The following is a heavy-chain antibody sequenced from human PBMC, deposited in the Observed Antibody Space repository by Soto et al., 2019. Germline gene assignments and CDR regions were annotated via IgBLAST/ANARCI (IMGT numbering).Heavy chain of an antibody. J-gene: IGHJ4*02. V-gene: IGHV2-5*01. CDR1: GFSLSTNGLG. Sequence: QITLKESGPTLVRPTQTLTLTCTFSGFSLSTNGLGVGWIRQPPGKALEWLALIYWNDDKRYSPSLKARLTITKDTSKNRVVLTMTNMDPVDTATYYCAHRPSGWYLFDYWGQGTLVTVSS. CDR2: IYWNDDK. D-gene: IGHD6-19*01. CDR3: AHRPSGWYLFDY.